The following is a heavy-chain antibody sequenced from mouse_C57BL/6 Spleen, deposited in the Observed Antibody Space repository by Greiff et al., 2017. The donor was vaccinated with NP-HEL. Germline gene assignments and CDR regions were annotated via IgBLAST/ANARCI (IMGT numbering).Heavy chain of an antibody. D-gene: IGHD1-1*01. J-gene: IGHJ2*01. V-gene: IGHV1-53*01. CDR2: INPSNGST. Sequence: QVQLQQPGTELVKPGASVKLSCKASGYTFTSYWMHWVKQRPGQGLEWIGNINPSNGSTNYNEKFKSKATLTVDKSSSTAYMPLSSLTSDDSAVDYWARSHYYGSGYGYWGQGTTLTVSS. CDR3: ARSHYYGSGYGY. CDR1: GYTFTSYW.